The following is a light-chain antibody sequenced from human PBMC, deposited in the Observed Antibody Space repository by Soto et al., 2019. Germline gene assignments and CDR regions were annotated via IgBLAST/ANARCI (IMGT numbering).Light chain of an antibody. V-gene: IGLV2-8*01. CDR2: EVS. CDR3: SSYAGNSRYV. Sequence: QSALTQPPSASGSPGQSVTISCTGTSSDVGRYNYISWYQQRPGKAPKLIIYEVSKRPSGVPDRLSGFKYGNTASLTVSGLQAEDEADYYCSSYAGNSRYVFGTGTKATV. CDR1: SSDVGRYNY. J-gene: IGLJ1*01.